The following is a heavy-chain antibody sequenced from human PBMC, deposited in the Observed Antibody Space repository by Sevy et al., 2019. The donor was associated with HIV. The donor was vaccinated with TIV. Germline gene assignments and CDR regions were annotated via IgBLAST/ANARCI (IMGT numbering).Heavy chain of an antibody. Sequence: QSQTLSLTCAISGDSVSGHSAAWNWIRQSPSRGLEWLGRTYYRSKWYTDFAVSVKSRITINPDTSKNQFSLHLNSVTPEDTVMYYCARGGSAVTGTTFVLAFDIWGQGTMVTVSS. V-gene: IGHV6-1*01. CDR3: ARGGSAVTGTTFVLAFDI. CDR2: TYYRSKWYT. CDR1: GDSVSGHSAA. J-gene: IGHJ3*02. D-gene: IGHD1-20*01.